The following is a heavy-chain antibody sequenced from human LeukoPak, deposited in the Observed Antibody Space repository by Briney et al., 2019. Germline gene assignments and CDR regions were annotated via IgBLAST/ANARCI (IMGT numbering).Heavy chain of an antibody. CDR1: GYTFTSYA. D-gene: IGHD3-22*01. V-gene: IGHV7-4-1*02. CDR3: ARGSLENDSSGYLSPTFDY. CDR2: INTNTGNP. J-gene: IGHJ4*02. Sequence: ASVKVSCKASGYTFTSYAMNWVRQAPGQGLEWMGWINTNTGNPTYAQGFTGRFVFSLDTSVSTAYLQISSLKAEDTAMYYCARGSLENDSSGYLSPTFDYWGQGTLVTVSS.